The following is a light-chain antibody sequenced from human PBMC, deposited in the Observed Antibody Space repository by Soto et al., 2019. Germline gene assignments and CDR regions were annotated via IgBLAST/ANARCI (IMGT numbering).Light chain of an antibody. CDR2: WAS. CDR1: QSVFYNFNSKNY. J-gene: IGKJ4*01. Sequence: DIVMTQSPDSLAVSLGERATINCRSSQSVFYNFNSKNYLAWYQQKPGQPPKLLIHWASTWESGVPDRFSGSGSGTDFTLTISGLQADDVAYYYCQQYYITPPTFGGGTKVEIK. V-gene: IGKV4-1*01. CDR3: QQYYITPPT.